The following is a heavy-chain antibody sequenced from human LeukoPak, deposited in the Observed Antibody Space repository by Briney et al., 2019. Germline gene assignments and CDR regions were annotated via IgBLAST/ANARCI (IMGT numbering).Heavy chain of an antibody. Sequence: GGSLRLSCAASGFTFSSYWMSRVRQAPGKGLEWVANIKQDGSEKYYVDSVKGRFTISRDNAKNSLYLQMNSLRAEDTAVYYCARAEGYDFPIYFDYWGQGTLVTVSS. V-gene: IGHV3-7*01. CDR1: GFTFSSYW. CDR3: ARAEGYDFPIYFDY. CDR2: IKQDGSEK. D-gene: IGHD2-2*01. J-gene: IGHJ4*02.